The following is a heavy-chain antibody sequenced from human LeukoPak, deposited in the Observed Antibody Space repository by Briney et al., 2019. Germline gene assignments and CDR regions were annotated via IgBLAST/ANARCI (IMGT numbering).Heavy chain of an antibody. CDR1: GFTFSSYA. J-gene: IGHJ3*02. CDR2: IRYDGSNK. V-gene: IGHV3-30*02. Sequence: PGGSLRLSCAASGFTFSSYAIHWVRQAPGKGLEWVAFIRYDGSNKYYADSVKGRFTISRDNSKNTLYLQMNSLRAEDTAVYYCAKPPGEYGDSNDAFDIWGQGTMVTVSS. CDR3: AKPPGEYGDSNDAFDI. D-gene: IGHD4-17*01.